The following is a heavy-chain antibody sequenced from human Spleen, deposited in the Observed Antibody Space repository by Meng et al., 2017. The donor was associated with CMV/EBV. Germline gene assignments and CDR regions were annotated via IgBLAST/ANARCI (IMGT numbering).Heavy chain of an antibody. CDR1: GFTLVDYG. D-gene: IGHD3-22*01. Sequence: SGFTLVDYGMSWVRQAPGKGLGWVSGINWNGGSTGYADSVKGRFTISRDNAKNSLYLQMNSLRAEDTALYYCARGSYYDSSGYWEGDYWGQGTLVTVSS. J-gene: IGHJ4*02. CDR2: INWNGGST. V-gene: IGHV3-20*03. CDR3: ARGSYYDSSGYWEGDY.